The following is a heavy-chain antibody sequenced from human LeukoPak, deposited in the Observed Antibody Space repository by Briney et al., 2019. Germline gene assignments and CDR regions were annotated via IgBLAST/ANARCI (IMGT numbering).Heavy chain of an antibody. CDR1: GGSFSGYY. D-gene: IGHD6-13*01. V-gene: IGHV4-34*01. Sequence: SETLSLTCAVYGGSFSGYYWRWIRQPPGKGPAWLGDINHSGSTNYNPSLKSRVTISVDTSKKQFSLKLSSVTAADTAVYYCASMGGQQLAEYYFDYWGQGTLVTVSS. J-gene: IGHJ4*02. CDR2: INHSGST. CDR3: ASMGGQQLAEYYFDY.